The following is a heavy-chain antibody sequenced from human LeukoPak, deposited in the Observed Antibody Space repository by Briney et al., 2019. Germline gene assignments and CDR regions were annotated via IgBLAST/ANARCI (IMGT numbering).Heavy chain of an antibody. V-gene: IGHV4-34*01. Sequence: SETLSLTCAVYGGSFSGYYWSWIRQPPEKGLEWIGEINHLGSTNYNLSLKSRVTISVDTSKKQFSLNLTSVTAADTAVYYCARLPYGSGYWLHREGRDVWGKGTTVTISS. CDR1: GGSFSGYY. J-gene: IGHJ6*04. CDR2: INHLGST. CDR3: ARLPYGSGYWLHREGRDV. D-gene: IGHD3-10*01.